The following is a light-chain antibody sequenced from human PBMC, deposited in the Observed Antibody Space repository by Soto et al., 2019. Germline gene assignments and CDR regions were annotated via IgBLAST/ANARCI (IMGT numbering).Light chain of an antibody. CDR3: QQRSNTRT. J-gene: IGKJ5*01. CDR2: DAS. V-gene: IGKV3D-20*02. CDR1: QSVSSSY. Sequence: EIVLTQSPGTLSLSPVDIATLSCRAIQSVSSSYLAWYQQKPGQAPRLLIYDASNRATGIPARFSGSGSGTDFTLTISSLEPEDFAVYYCQQRSNTRTFGQGTRLEIK.